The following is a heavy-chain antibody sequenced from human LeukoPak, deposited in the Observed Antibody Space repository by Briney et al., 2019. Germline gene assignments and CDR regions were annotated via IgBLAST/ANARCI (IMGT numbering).Heavy chain of an antibody. J-gene: IGHJ4*02. CDR2: IIPIFGTA. Sequence: SVKVSCKASGGTFSSYAISWVRQAPGQGLEWMGGIIPIFGTANYAQKFQGRVTITTDESTSTAYMELSSLRSEDTAVYYCARDSPGDSSFDYWGQGTLVTVSS. CDR1: GGTFSSYA. D-gene: IGHD3-10*01. CDR3: ARDSPGDSSFDY. V-gene: IGHV1-69*05.